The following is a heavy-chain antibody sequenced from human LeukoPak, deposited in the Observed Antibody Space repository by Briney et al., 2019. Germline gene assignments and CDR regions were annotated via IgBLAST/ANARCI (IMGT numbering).Heavy chain of an antibody. CDR3: TPGDGY. D-gene: IGHD2-21*01. CDR1: GFTFSNAW. Sequence: GGSLRLSCAASGFTFSNAWMSWVRQAPGKGLEWVGRIKSKTDGGTTDYAAPVKGRFTNYRDNSKNHLYLQKNSPETEDAAVYSRTPGDGYWGQGTLVTVSS. J-gene: IGHJ4*02. CDR2: IKSKTDGGTT. V-gene: IGHV3-15*01.